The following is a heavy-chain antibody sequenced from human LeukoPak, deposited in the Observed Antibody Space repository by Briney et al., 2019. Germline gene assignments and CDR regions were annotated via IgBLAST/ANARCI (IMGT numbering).Heavy chain of an antibody. Sequence: SETLSLTCTVSGGSISSYYWSWIRQPPGKGLEWIGYIYYSGSTNYNPSLKSRVTISVDTSKNQFSLKLSSVTAADTAVYYCARGLYGSGSYYNPFDYWGQGTLVTVSS. CDR1: GGSISSYY. D-gene: IGHD3-10*01. V-gene: IGHV4-59*01. CDR2: IYYSGST. CDR3: ARGLYGSGSYYNPFDY. J-gene: IGHJ4*02.